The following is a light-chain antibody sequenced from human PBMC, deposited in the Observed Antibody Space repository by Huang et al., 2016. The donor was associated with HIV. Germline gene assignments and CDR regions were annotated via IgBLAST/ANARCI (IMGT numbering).Light chain of an antibody. CDR2: GAS. Sequence: DIVLTQSPGPLSLSPGERATLACRASQSFSSSYLGWYQQKPGQAPRLLIYGASSRASGIPDRLSGSGSGTDFTLTISRLEPEDFAVYYCQHYGSSPFTFGPGTKVDIK. CDR3: QHYGSSPFT. V-gene: IGKV3-20*01. J-gene: IGKJ3*01. CDR1: QSFSSSY.